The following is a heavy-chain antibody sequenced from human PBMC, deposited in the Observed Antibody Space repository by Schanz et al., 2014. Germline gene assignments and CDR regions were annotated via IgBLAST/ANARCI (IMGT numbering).Heavy chain of an antibody. D-gene: IGHD2-2*01. Sequence: QVQLVQSGAEVKKPGPSVKVSCKASGYDFHIYAYSWVRQAPGQGLEWMGWINVGNGNMKYSQKFQGRVTITRDTSTSTAYMELRSLRSDDTAVYYCARDRRRYCSTASCLHDNWFDPWGQGTLVIVSS. V-gene: IGHV1-3*01. J-gene: IGHJ5*02. CDR2: INVGNGNM. CDR3: ARDRRRYCSTASCLHDNWFDP. CDR1: GYDFHIYA.